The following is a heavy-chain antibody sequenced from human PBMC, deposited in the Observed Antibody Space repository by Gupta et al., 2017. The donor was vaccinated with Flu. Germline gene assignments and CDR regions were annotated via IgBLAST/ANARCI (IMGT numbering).Heavy chain of an antibody. Sequence: QVQLQESGPGLVKPSETLSLTCAVSGYSISSGYYWGWIRQPPGKGLEWIGSIYHSGSTYYNPSLKSRVTISVDTSKNQFSLKLSSVTAADTAVYYCARDGTLYKRLFGVVGGHNWFDPWGQGTLVTVSS. CDR1: GYSISSGYY. CDR2: IYHSGST. CDR3: ARDGTLYKRLFGVVGGHNWFDP. D-gene: IGHD3-3*01. J-gene: IGHJ5*02. V-gene: IGHV4-38-2*02.